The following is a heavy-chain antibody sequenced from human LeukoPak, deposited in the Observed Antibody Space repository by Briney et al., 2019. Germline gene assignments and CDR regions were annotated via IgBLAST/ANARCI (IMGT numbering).Heavy chain of an antibody. CDR1: GGSISSYY. V-gene: IGHV4-59*01. CDR2: IYYSGST. D-gene: IGHD6-19*01. Sequence: PSETLSLTCAVSGGSISSYYWSWIRQPPGKGLEWIGYIYYSGSTNYNPSLKSRVTISVDTSKNQFSLKLSSVTAADTAVYYCARSIAGARGAFDIWGQGTMVTVSS. J-gene: IGHJ3*02. CDR3: ARSIAGARGAFDI.